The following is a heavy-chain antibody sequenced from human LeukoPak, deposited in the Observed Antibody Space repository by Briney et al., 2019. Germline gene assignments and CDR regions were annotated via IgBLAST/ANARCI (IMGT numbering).Heavy chain of an antibody. CDR3: ARDRFPEHYYASSHWDYYYGMDV. CDR1: GGSISNYY. D-gene: IGHD3-22*01. Sequence: SETLSLTCTVSGGSISNYYWSWIRQPPGKGLEWIGYIYYSGSTNYNPSLKSRVTISVDTSKNQFSLKLCSVTAADTAVYYCARDRFPEHYYASSHWDYYYGMDVWGQGTTVTVSS. CDR2: IYYSGST. V-gene: IGHV4-59*01. J-gene: IGHJ6*02.